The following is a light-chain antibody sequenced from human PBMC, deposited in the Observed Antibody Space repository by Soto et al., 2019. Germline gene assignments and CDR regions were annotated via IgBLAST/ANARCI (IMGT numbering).Light chain of an antibody. V-gene: IGLV2-14*01. CDR3: SAYSAGSTLLV. Sequence: QSALTQPASVSGSPGQKITISCSGTRTDIGGYNLVSWYQQHPGKAPKLLIHEVSNRPSGISNRFNASKSDNMASLTISGLRAEDEADYYCSAYSAGSTLLVFGTGTKLTVL. CDR2: EVS. CDR1: RTDIGGYNL. J-gene: IGLJ1*01.